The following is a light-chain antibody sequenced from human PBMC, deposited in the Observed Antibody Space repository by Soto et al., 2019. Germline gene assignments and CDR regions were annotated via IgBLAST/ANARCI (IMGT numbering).Light chain of an antibody. Sequence: DIQMTQSPSSLSASVGDRVTLTCRASENIRSYLNWYLHKPGKAPKLLIYAASTLQSGVPSRFSGSGSGTHFTLTISNLQPEECATYFCQKSYNSPPTVGNGTKVEI. CDR3: QKSYNSPPT. V-gene: IGKV1-39*01. CDR2: AAS. CDR1: ENIRSY. J-gene: IGKJ1*01.